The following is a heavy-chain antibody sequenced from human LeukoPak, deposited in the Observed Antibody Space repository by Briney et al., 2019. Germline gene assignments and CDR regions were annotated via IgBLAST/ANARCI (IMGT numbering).Heavy chain of an antibody. V-gene: IGHV4-59*01. J-gene: IGHJ5*02. Sequence: SETLSLTCTVSGGSLSSYYWSWIRQPPGKGLEWIGYIYYSGSTNYNPSLKSRVTISVDTSKTQFSLKLSSVTAADTAVYYCARAPAYYYDSSGYSPNWFDAWGQGTLVTVSS. CDR2: IYYSGST. CDR1: GGSLSSYY. CDR3: ARAPAYYYDSSGYSPNWFDA. D-gene: IGHD3-22*01.